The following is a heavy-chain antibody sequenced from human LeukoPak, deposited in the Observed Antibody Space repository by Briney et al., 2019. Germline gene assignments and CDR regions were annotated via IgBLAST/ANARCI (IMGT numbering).Heavy chain of an antibody. D-gene: IGHD6-13*01. Sequence: PSQTLSLTCAVSGDSMRHGNYYWTWIRQPPGKGLEWIGYIHYSGSTNNNPSLKSRVTISVDTSKNQFSLKLTSVTAADTAVYYCATSSSWLSELIDYWGQGTLVTVSS. J-gene: IGHJ4*02. CDR3: ATSSSWLSELIDY. CDR1: GDSMRHGNYY. V-gene: IGHV4-61*01. CDR2: IHYSGST.